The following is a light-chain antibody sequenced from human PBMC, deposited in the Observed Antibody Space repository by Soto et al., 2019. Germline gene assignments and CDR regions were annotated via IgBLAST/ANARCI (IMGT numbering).Light chain of an antibody. CDR1: QSVSNN. J-gene: IGKJ4*01. V-gene: IGKV3-15*01. CDR3: QQHNNWPPLT. CDR2: GAS. Sequence: EIVMTQSPATLSVSPGERATLSCRASQSVSNNLAWYQQKPGQAPRLLFYGASTRATGIPARFSGSGSGTEFTLTISSLQSEDFAVYYCQQHNNWPPLTFGGGTKVEIK.